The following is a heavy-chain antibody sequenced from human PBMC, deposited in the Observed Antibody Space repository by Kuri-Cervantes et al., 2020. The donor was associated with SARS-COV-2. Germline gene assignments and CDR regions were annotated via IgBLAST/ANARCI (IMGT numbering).Heavy chain of an antibody. CDR2: INPNSGGT. D-gene: IGHD3-10*01. Sequence: ASVKVSCKASGYTFTGYYMHWGRQAPGQVLEWMGWINPNSGGTNYAQKFQGWVTMTRDTSISTAYMELSRLRSDDTAVYYCARGMVRGVIQYYYYGMDVWGQGTTVTVSS. J-gene: IGHJ6*02. CDR1: GYTFTGYY. V-gene: IGHV1-2*04. CDR3: ARGMVRGVIQYYYYGMDV.